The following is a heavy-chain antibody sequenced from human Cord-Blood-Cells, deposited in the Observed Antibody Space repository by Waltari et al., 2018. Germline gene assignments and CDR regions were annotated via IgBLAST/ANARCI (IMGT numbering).Heavy chain of an antibody. D-gene: IGHD3-10*01. CDR2: INPNSGGT. V-gene: IGHV1-2*02. CDR1: GYTFTGHY. CDR3: ARSVTMVRGVTLNNWFDP. Sequence: QVQLVQSGAEVKKPVASVKVSCKASGYTFTGHYIHWARPAHGIGLGWMGWINPNSGGTNYAQKFQGRVTMTRDTSISTAYMELSRLRSDDTAVYYCARSVTMVRGVTLNNWFDPWGQGTLVTVSS. J-gene: IGHJ5*02.